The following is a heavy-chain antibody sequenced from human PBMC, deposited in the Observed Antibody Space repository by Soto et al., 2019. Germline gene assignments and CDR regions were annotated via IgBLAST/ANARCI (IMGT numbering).Heavy chain of an antibody. Sequence: QVQLQESGPGLVKPSQTLSLTCTVSGGSISSGGYYWSWIRQHPGKGLEWIGYIYYSGNTYYNPSLKSRVTISVDTSKNQFSLKLSSVTAADTAVYYCARDPSPENSLIWFGEQRGAFDIWGQGTMVTVSS. CDR3: ARDPSPENSLIWFGEQRGAFDI. V-gene: IGHV4-31*03. D-gene: IGHD3-10*01. J-gene: IGHJ3*02. CDR2: IYYSGNT. CDR1: GGSISSGGYY.